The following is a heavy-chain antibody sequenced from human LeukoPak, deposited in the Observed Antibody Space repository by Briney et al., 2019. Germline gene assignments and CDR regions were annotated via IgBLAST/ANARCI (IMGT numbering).Heavy chain of an antibody. V-gene: IGHV3-48*01. Sequence: PGGSLRLSCAASGFTFSSYSMTWVRQAPGKGLEWVSYISSGSGTIYYADSVKGRFTISRDNARNSLYLQMNSLKAEDTAVYYCATPLSIGGYWGQGTLVTVSS. J-gene: IGHJ4*02. CDR3: ATPLSIGGY. CDR2: ISSGSGTI. CDR1: GFTFSSYS. D-gene: IGHD3-10*01.